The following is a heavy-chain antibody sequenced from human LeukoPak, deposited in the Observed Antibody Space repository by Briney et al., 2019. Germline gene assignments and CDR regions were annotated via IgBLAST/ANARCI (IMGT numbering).Heavy chain of an antibody. CDR1: GGSFSGYY. J-gene: IGHJ5*02. CDR2: INHSGST. V-gene: IGHV4-34*01. CDR3: ARESDGYNNA. Sequence: PSETLSLTCAVYGGSFSGYYWSWIRQPPGKGLEWIGEINHSGSTNYNPSLKSRVTVSVDTSKNQFSLKLSSVTAADTAVYYCARESDGYNNAWGQGTLVTVSS. D-gene: IGHD5-18*01.